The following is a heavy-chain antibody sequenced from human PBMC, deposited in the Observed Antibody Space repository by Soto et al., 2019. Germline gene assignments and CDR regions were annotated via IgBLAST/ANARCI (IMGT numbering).Heavy chain of an antibody. CDR1: GFSFSSYA. CDR3: AKDSYGSGTDYFYGMDV. Sequence: AGGSLRLSCAASGFSFSSYAMSWVRQAPGKGLEWVSCMSVGGGSTFHADSVKGRFTISRDNSKNTLYLQMNSLRAEDTAVYYCAKDSYGSGTDYFYGMDVRGQGTTVTVSS. D-gene: IGHD3-10*01. V-gene: IGHV3-23*01. CDR2: MSVGGGST. J-gene: IGHJ6*02.